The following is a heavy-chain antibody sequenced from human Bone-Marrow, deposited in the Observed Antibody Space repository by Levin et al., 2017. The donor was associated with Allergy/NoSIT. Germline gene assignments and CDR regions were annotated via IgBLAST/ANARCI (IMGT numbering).Heavy chain of an antibody. V-gene: IGHV1-2*02. J-gene: IGHJ4*02. CDR2: INPNSGGT. D-gene: IGHD6-19*01. CDR3: ARGGSSGWYYYFDY. CDR1: GYTFTGYY. Sequence: GESLKISCKASGYTFTGYYMHWVRQAPGQGLEWMGWINPNSGGTNYAQKFQGRVTMTRDTSISTAYMELSRLRSDDTAVYYCARGGSSGWYYYFDYWGQGTLVTVSS.